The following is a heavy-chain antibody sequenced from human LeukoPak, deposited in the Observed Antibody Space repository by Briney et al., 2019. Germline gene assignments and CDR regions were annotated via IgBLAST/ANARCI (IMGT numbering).Heavy chain of an antibody. CDR1: GSTFSSYA. CDR2: ISGSGGST. D-gene: IGHD1-26*01. Sequence: GGSLRLSCAASGSTFSSYAMSWVRQAPGKGLEWVSAISGSGGSTYYADSVKGRSTISRDNSKNTLYLQMNSLRAEDTAVYYCATLPGGSYLLDYWGQGTLVTVSS. V-gene: IGHV3-23*01. CDR3: ATLPGGSYLLDY. J-gene: IGHJ4*02.